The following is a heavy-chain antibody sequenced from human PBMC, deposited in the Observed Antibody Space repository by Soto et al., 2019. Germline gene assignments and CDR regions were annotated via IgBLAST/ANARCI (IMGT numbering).Heavy chain of an antibody. J-gene: IGHJ6*02. D-gene: IGHD4-17*01. CDR3: ARVWERTVTTRNYYYGMDV. Sequence: GASVKVSCKASGGTFSSYAISWVRQAPGQGLEWMGGIIPIFGTANYAQRFQGRVTITADESTSTAYMELSSLRSEDTAVYYCARVWERTVTTRNYYYGMDVWGQGTTVTVSS. V-gene: IGHV1-69*13. CDR1: GGTFSSYA. CDR2: IIPIFGTA.